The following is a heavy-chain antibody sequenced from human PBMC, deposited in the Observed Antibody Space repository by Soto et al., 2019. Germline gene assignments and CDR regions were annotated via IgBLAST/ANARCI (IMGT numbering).Heavy chain of an antibody. Sequence: GSLRLSCAASGFTFSSYGMHWVRQAPGKGLEWVAVIWYDGSNKYYADSVKGRFTISRDNSKNTLYLQMNSLRAEDTAVYYCARAYSYGHDAFDIWGQGTMVTVSS. V-gene: IGHV3-33*01. D-gene: IGHD5-18*01. CDR3: ARAYSYGHDAFDI. CDR2: IWYDGSNK. CDR1: GFTFSSYG. J-gene: IGHJ3*02.